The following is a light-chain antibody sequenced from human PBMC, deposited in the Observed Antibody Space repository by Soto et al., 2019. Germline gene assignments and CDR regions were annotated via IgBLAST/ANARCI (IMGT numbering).Light chain of an antibody. V-gene: IGKV3-20*01. J-gene: IGKJ5*01. CDR3: QHYGDAART. CDR1: QSVGSLY. Sequence: EIMLTQSPGTVSFFPGERATLSCRASQSVGSLYLAWYQQKPGRAPRLLIYSTSTRATGIPDRFSGSGSGRDFTLTISRLEPEDSAVYHCQHYGDAARTFGQGTRLENK. CDR2: STS.